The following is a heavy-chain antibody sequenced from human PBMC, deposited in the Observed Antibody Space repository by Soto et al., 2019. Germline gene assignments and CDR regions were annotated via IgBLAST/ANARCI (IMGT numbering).Heavy chain of an antibody. J-gene: IGHJ4*02. CDR1: GFTFSSYS. CDR2: ISSSGSYI. CDR3: ARASYYYDGSGYHGY. D-gene: IGHD3-22*01. Sequence: EVQLVESGGGLVKPGGSLRLSCAASGFTFSSYSMNWVRQAPGKGLEWVSSISSSGSYIYYADSVKGRFTISRDNAKNSLYLQMNSLRAEDTAVYYYARASYYYDGSGYHGYWGQGTLVTVSS. V-gene: IGHV3-21*01.